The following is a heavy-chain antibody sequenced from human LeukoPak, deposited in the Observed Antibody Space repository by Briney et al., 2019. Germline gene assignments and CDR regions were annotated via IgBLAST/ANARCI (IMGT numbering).Heavy chain of an antibody. J-gene: IGHJ4*02. CDR1: GFTFGDYA. V-gene: IGHV3-49*03. CDR2: IRSKAKGGTT. Sequence: GGSLRLSCTASGFTFGDYAMSWFRQAPGKGLEWVGFIRSKAKGGTTEYAASVKGRFTISRDDSRSIAYLQMNSLKTEDTAVYYCAHDTSGYAYYFDYWGQGTLVTVSS. D-gene: IGHD3-22*01. CDR3: AHDTSGYAYYFDY.